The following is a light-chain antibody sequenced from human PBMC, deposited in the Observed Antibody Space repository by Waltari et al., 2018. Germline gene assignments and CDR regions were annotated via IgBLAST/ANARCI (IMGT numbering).Light chain of an antibody. Sequence: EIVMTPSPATLSVSQGERATLYCRASQSIHDNLAWYQQKPGQAPRPLIYGASTRATGIPARFRGSGSGAEFTLTITSLQSEDCAVYYCQQYNVWPPLTFGGGTKVEIK. J-gene: IGKJ4*01. CDR1: QSIHDN. V-gene: IGKV3-15*01. CDR3: QQYNVWPPLT. CDR2: GAS.